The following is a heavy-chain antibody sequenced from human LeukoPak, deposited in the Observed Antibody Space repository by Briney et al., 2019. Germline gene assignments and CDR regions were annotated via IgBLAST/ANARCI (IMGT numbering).Heavy chain of an antibody. D-gene: IGHD3-10*01. CDR1: GDSVSGGIAG. J-gene: IGHJ5*02. V-gene: IGHV6-1*01. CDR3: TGGGLVRGTLHWFDP. CDR2: IYYRSKWYS. Sequence: SQTLSLTCAISGDSVSGGIAGWNWIRQSPSRGLEWLGRIYYRSKWYSDYAISLKSRITINPDTSRNQFSLQLNSVTHDDTAVYYCTGGGLVRGTLHWFDPWGQGTLVTVSS.